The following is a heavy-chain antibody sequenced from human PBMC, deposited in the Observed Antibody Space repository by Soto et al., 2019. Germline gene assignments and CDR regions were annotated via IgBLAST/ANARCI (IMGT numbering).Heavy chain of an antibody. CDR3: ARDSFGSTPTMDV. CDR1: GGSFGGYY. J-gene: IGHJ6*02. V-gene: IGHV4-34*01. D-gene: IGHD6-13*01. Sequence: SETLSLTCAVYGGSFGGYYWSWIRQPPGKGLEWIGEINHSGSTNYNPSLKSRVTISVDTSKNQFSLKLSSVTAADTAVYYCARDSFGSTPTMDVWGQGTTVTVS. CDR2: INHSGST.